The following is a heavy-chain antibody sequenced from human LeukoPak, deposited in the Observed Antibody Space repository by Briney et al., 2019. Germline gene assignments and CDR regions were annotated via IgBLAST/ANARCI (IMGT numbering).Heavy chain of an antibody. CDR3: AKGFLGDY. D-gene: IGHD2/OR15-2a*01. V-gene: IGHV3-30*18. CDR2: ISYDGSNK. CDR1: GFTFSSYG. J-gene: IGHJ4*02. Sequence: PGRFLRLSCAASGFTFSSYGMHWVRQAPGKGLEWVAVISYDGSNKYYADSVKGRFTISRDNSKNTLYLQMNSLRAEGTAVYYCAKGFLGDYWGQGTLVTVSS.